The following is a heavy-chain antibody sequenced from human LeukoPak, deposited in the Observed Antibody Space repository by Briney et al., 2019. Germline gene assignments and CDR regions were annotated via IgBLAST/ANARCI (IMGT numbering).Heavy chain of an antibody. V-gene: IGHV3-21*01. D-gene: IGHD3-22*01. CDR1: GFTFSSYS. CDR3: AREGDYYDSSGYSRFDY. Sequence: GGSLRLSCAASGFTFSSYSMNWVRQAPGKGLEWVSSISSSSSYIYYADSVKGRFTISRDNAKNSYLQMSSLRAEDTAVYYCAREGDYYDSSGYSRFDYWGQGTLVTVSS. CDR2: ISSSSSYI. J-gene: IGHJ4*02.